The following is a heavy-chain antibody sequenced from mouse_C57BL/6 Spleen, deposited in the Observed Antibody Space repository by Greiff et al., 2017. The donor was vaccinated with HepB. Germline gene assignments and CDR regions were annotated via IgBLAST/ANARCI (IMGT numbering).Heavy chain of an antibody. V-gene: IGHV1-42*01. CDR1: GYSFTGYY. Sequence: VQLQQSGPELVKPGASVKISCKASGYSFTGYYMNWVKQSPEKSLEWIGEINPSTGGTTYNQKFKAKATLTVDKSSSTAYMQLKSLTSEDSAVYYCARHHYYGSSYGYFDVWGTGTTVTVSS. CDR3: ARHHYYGSSYGYFDV. J-gene: IGHJ1*03. D-gene: IGHD1-1*01. CDR2: INPSTGGT.